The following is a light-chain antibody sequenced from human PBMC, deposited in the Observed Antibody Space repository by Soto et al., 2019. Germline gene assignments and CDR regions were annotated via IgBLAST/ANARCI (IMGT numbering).Light chain of an antibody. V-gene: IGLV6-57*02. J-gene: IGLJ3*02. CDR3: QSYDSDSQGV. CDR1: RGSIASNY. Sequence: NFMLTQPHSVSESPGKTVTISCTGSRGSIASNYVQWYQQRPGRAPTIVIFEHNQRPSGVADRFSGSIDTSSNSASPTISGLKTEDEADYYCQSYDSDSQGVFGGGTKLTVL. CDR2: EHN.